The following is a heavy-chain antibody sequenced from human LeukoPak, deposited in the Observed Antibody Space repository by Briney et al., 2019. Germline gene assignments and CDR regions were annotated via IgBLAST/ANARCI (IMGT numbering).Heavy chain of an antibody. CDR2: IYSGGST. D-gene: IGHD6-13*01. CDR1: GFTVSSNY. CDR3: ARVGYSSSWEPHFDY. V-gene: IGHV3-66*02. J-gene: IGHJ4*02. Sequence: GGSLRLSCAASGFTVSSNYMSWVRQAPGKGLEWVSVIYSGGSTYYADSVKGRFTISRDNSKNTLYLQMNSLRAEDTAVYYCARVGYSSSWEPHFDYWGQGTLVTLSS.